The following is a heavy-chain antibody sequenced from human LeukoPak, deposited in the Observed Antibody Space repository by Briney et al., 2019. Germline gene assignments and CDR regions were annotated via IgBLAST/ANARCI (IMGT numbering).Heavy chain of an antibody. Sequence: PSETLSLTCTVSGGSISSYYWSWIRQPPGKGLEWIGYIYYSGSTNYNPSLKSRATISVDTSKNQFSLKLSSVTAADTAVYYCARGDSSGYYTDAFDIWGQGTMVTVSS. J-gene: IGHJ3*02. D-gene: IGHD3-22*01. V-gene: IGHV4-59*01. CDR2: IYYSGST. CDR1: GGSISSYY. CDR3: ARGDSSGYYTDAFDI.